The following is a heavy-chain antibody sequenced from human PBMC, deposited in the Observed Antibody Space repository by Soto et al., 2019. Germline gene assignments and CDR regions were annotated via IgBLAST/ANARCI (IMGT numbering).Heavy chain of an antibody. CDR1: GFTFSSYA. J-gene: IGHJ4*02. Sequence: QVQLVESGGGVVQPGKALRLSCAASGFTFSSYAMHWVRQAPGKGLEWVAVTSYDGNNKYYADTVKGRFTISRDNFKHTLFLQMTSLRPEDTADYYCVREEYCGVYFDYWGQGTLVTVSS. CDR2: TSYDGNNK. D-gene: IGHD2-8*02. V-gene: IGHV3-30-3*01. CDR3: VREEYCGVYFDY.